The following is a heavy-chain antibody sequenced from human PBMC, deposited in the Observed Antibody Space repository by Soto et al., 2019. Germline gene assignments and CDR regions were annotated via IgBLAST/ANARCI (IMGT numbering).Heavy chain of an antibody. CDR3: ARDGFQYDDGGYYEFDY. CDR2: INWNGIST. V-gene: IGHV3-20*04. CDR1: GFTFADFA. D-gene: IGHD3-22*01. J-gene: IGHJ4*02. Sequence: GGSLRLSCAVSGFTFADFAMSWVRQAPGKGLEWVSGINWNGISTSYTDSVKGRFTISRDDAKNSLYLQMNSLRAEDTALYYCARDGFQYDDGGYYEFDYWGQGTLVTVSS.